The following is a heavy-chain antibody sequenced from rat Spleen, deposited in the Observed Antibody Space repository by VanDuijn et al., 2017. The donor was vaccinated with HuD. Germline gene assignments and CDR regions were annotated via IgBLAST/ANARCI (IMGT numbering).Heavy chain of an antibody. CDR1: GFSLTSYG. Sequence: QVQLKESGPGLVQPSQTLSLTCTVSGFSLTSYGVSWVRQPPGKARGWMGGIGGDGSTNYNSALKSRLSISRDTSKNQVFLEMNSLQSEDIATYYCARDRYVDYGLGHFDYWGQGVMVTVSS. CDR2: IGGDGST. CDR3: ARDRYVDYGLGHFDY. V-gene: IGHV2-13*01. J-gene: IGHJ2*01. D-gene: IGHD1-6*01.